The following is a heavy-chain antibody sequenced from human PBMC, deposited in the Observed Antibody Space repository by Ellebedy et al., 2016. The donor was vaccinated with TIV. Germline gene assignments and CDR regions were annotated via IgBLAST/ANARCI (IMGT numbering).Heavy chain of an antibody. V-gene: IGHV3-7*01. Sequence: GGSLRLSCAASGFSFRSYWMSWVRQAPGEGLEWVANINQDGSETYYGDSVKGRFTISRDNAKRTLDLQMNSLRAEDTAIYYCATDGSYGDYLSPTHAFEIWGQGTLVTVSP. CDR2: INQDGSET. J-gene: IGHJ3*02. CDR3: ATDGSYGDYLSPTHAFEI. D-gene: IGHD3-16*01. CDR1: GFSFRSYW.